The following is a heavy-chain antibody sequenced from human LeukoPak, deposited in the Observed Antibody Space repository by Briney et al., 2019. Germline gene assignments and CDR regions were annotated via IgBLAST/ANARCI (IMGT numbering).Heavy chain of an antibody. CDR3: ATVYRITMVRGVIIRDY. Sequence: GGSLRLSCTVSGFTFSGHWMNWVRQAPGKGLEWVSSISSSSSYIYYADSVKGRFTISRDNAKNSLYLQMNSLRAEDTAVYYCATVYRITMVRGVIIRDYWGQGTLVTVSS. CDR2: ISSSSSYI. D-gene: IGHD3-10*01. J-gene: IGHJ4*02. CDR1: GFTFSGHW. V-gene: IGHV3-21*01.